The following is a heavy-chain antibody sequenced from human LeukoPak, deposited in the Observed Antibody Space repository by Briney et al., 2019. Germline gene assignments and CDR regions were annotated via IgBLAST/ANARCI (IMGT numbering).Heavy chain of an antibody. Sequence: GGSLRLSCAASGFTFSSYAMSWVRQAPGKGLEWVSAISGSGGSTYYADSVKGRFTISRDNAKNSLYLQMNSLRAEDTAVYYCARVGLYGYGSFDYWGQGTLVTVSS. J-gene: IGHJ4*02. V-gene: IGHV3-23*01. CDR3: ARVGLYGYGSFDY. CDR2: ISGSGGST. CDR1: GFTFSSYA. D-gene: IGHD5-12*01.